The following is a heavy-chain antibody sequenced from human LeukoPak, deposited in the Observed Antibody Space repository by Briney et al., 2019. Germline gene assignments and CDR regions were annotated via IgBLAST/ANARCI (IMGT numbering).Heavy chain of an antibody. V-gene: IGHV1-46*01. Sequence: ASVKVSCKAFGYTFTSNYMHWVRQAPGQGPEWMGVISPSGGSTTYAQKFQGRVTLTRDTSTSTVYMELSSLRSEDTAVYYCARDLTHRDSSGYYPLGLWGQGTLVTVSS. CDR1: GYTFTSNY. J-gene: IGHJ4*02. D-gene: IGHD3-22*01. CDR3: ARDLTHRDSSGYYPLGL. CDR2: ISPSGGST.